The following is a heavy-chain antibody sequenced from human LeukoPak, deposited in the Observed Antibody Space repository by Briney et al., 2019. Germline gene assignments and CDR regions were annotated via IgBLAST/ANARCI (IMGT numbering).Heavy chain of an antibody. CDR2: IGGSGAKT. CDR3: GRGGDAGTAWGADDS. D-gene: IGHD1-26*01. CDR1: GFTVNRNA. Sequence: GRCLRLSCAASGFTVNRNAISWVRQPPGNGLDLVSSIGGSGAKTIYADSVKGPFTISRDNSKTRWNLQMNTLTAEDTALYYCGRGGDAGTAWGADDSWGREAIVTASS. J-gene: IGHJ5*02. V-gene: IGHV3-23*01.